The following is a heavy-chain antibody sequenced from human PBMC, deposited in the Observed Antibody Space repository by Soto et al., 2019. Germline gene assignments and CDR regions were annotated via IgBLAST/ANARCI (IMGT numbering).Heavy chain of an antibody. Sequence: SETLSLTCTVSGGSISSTNYYWGWIRQPPGKGLEWIGSIYYSGSTYYNPSLKSRVTISVDTSKNQFSLKLNSVTAADTAVFYCARHFKSGPPWSWFDPWGQGTLVTVSS. CDR2: IYYSGST. J-gene: IGHJ5*02. CDR3: ARHFKSGPPWSWFDP. D-gene: IGHD3-3*01. CDR1: GGSISSTNYY. V-gene: IGHV4-39*01.